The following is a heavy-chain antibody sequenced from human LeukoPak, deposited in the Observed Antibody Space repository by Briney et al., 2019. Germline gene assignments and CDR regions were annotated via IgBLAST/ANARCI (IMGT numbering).Heavy chain of an antibody. Sequence: GGSLRLSCAASGFTLSSYSMNWVRQAPGKGLEWVSSISSSSSYIYYADSVKGRFTISRDNAKNSLYLQMNSLRAEDTAVYYCATNGGGYFDYWGQGTLVTVSS. CDR1: GFTLSSYS. CDR2: ISSSSSYI. J-gene: IGHJ4*02. D-gene: IGHD3-10*01. CDR3: ATNGGGYFDY. V-gene: IGHV3-21*01.